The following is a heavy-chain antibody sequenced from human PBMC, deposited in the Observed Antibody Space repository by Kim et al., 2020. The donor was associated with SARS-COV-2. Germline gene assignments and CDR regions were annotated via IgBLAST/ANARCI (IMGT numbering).Heavy chain of an antibody. CDR1: GFTFSSYA. Sequence: GGSLRLSCAASGFTFSSYAMGWVRQTPGVGLEWVSTIGGGGGTTYYVASVKGRFTISRDNSKNALYLQMNSLRAEDTAVYYCARLRYPERDFQHWGQGTL. J-gene: IGHJ1*01. D-gene: IGHD3-9*01. V-gene: IGHV3-23*01. CDR3: ARLRYPERDFQH. CDR2: IGGGGGTT.